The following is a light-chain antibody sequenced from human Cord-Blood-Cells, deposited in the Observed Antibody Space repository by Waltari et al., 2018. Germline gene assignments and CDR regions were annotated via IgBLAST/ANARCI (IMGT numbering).Light chain of an antibody. J-gene: IGKJ4*01. Sequence: IQVTQSPSSLSASVGDRVTNPCRASQSISSYLNWYQQKPGKAPKLLIYAASSLQSGVPSRFSGSGSGTDFTLTISSLQPEDFATYYCQQSYSTPPTFGGGTKVEIK. V-gene: IGKV1-39*01. CDR3: QQSYSTPPT. CDR2: AAS. CDR1: QSISSY.